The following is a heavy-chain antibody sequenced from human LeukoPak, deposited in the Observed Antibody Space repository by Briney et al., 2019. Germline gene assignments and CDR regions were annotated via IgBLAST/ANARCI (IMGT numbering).Heavy chain of an antibody. D-gene: IGHD2-2*01. J-gene: IGHJ4*02. CDR3: ARNSVVPAAISGTGGFDY. Sequence: GASVKVFCKASGYTFTGYYMHWVRQAPGQGLEWMGWINPNSGGTNYAQKFQGRVTMTRDTSISTAYMELSRLRSDDTAVYYCARNSVVPAAISGTGGFDYWGQGTLVTVSS. CDR2: INPNSGGT. V-gene: IGHV1-2*02. CDR1: GYTFTGYY.